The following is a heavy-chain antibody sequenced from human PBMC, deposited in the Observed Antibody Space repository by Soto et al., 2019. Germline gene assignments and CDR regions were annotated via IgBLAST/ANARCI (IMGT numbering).Heavy chain of an antibody. CDR3: ARAPTGYYDSSGYYYNYWYFDL. CDR1: GFNFRSYS. Sequence: GGSLRLSCAASGFNFRSYSMNWVRQAPGKGLQWVSYISSSSGYIYYADSVKGRFTISRDNSKNTLYLQMNSLRAEDTAVYYCARAPTGYYDSSGYYYNYWYFDLWGRGTLVTVSS. D-gene: IGHD3-22*01. V-gene: IGHV3-21*01. CDR2: ISSSSGYI. J-gene: IGHJ2*01.